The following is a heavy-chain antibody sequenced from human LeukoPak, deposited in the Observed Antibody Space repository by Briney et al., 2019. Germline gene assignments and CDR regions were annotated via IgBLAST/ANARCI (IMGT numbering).Heavy chain of an antibody. V-gene: IGHV3-30*18. CDR2: IAEDGSNE. Sequence: GGSLRLSCAASGFTFSSYGMHCVRQAPGKGLEWVAFIAEDGSNEKYTDSVKGRFTIPRDNSNNTLYLRMNSLRAEDTGVYYCAKDRETTSSGTFDYWGQGTLVTVSS. D-gene: IGHD1-1*01. CDR3: AKDRETTSSGTFDY. J-gene: IGHJ4*02. CDR1: GFTFSSYG.